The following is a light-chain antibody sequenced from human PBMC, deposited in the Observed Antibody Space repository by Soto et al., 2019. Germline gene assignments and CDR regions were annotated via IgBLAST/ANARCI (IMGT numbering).Light chain of an antibody. CDR1: SSDVGTYKY. V-gene: IGLV2-14*03. J-gene: IGLJ2*01. CDR2: DVR. CDR3: SSDTTSSTLV. Sequence: QSALTQPASVSASPGQSITISCTGSSSDVGTYKYVSWYQHHPGKAPKLMIYDVRNRPSVVSNRFAGSKSGNTASLISSGLQKEDAADYYCSSDTTSSTLVFGGGTKLTVL.